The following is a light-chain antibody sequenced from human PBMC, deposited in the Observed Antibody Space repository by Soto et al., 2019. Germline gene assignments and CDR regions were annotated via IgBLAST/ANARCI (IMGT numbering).Light chain of an antibody. CDR1: SSDIGLYTF. V-gene: IGLV2-14*03. J-gene: IGLJ2*01. CDR3: SSYGATSTL. Sequence: QSALTQPASVSGSPGQSITIPRTGSSSDIGLYTFVSWYQQHPGKAPKLLIYDVSYRPSGISDRFSGSKSGNTASLTISGLQPEDEADYYCSSYGATSTLFGGGTQLTVL. CDR2: DVS.